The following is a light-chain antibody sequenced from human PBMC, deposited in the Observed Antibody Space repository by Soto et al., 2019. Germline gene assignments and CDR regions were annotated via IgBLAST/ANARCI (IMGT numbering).Light chain of an antibody. V-gene: IGLV2-23*02. CDR3: CSHAGSSTFV. CDR1: SSAVGSYNL. J-gene: IGLJ1*01. CDR2: EVS. Sequence: QSVLTQPASVSGSPGQSITISCTRTSSAVGSYNLVSWYQQHPGEAPKLMIYEVSKQPSGVSNRFSGSKSGSTASPTISGLQAEDEADYYCCSHAGSSTFVFGTGTKVTVL.